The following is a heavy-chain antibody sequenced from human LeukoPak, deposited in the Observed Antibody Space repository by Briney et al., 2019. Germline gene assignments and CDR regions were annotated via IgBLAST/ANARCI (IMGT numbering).Heavy chain of an antibody. V-gene: IGHV4-39*01. J-gene: IGHJ6*03. Sequence: SETLSLTCAVSGGSISSSSYYCGWIRQPPGKGLEWIGSIYYSGSTYYNPSLKSRVTISVDTSKNQFSLKLSSVTAADTAVYYCASGPELLTSHYYDYYMDVWGKGTTVTVSS. CDR1: GGSISSSSYY. D-gene: IGHD1-26*01. CDR2: IYYSGST. CDR3: ASGPELLTSHYYDYYMDV.